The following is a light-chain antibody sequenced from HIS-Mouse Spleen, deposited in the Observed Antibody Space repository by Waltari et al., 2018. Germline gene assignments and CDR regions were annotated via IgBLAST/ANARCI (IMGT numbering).Light chain of an antibody. CDR3: QSADSSGTYSVV. J-gene: IGLJ2*01. CDR1: ALPKQY. V-gene: IGLV3-25*03. CDR2: KDS. Sequence: SYELTQPPSVSVSPGQTARITCSGDALPKQYAYWYQQKPGQAPVLVIYKDSERPSGIPERFSGSSSWTTVTLTISGVQAEDEADYYCQSADSSGTYSVVFGGGTKLTVL.